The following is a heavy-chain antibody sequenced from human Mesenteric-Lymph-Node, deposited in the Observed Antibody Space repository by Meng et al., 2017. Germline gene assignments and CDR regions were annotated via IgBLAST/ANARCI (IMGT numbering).Heavy chain of an antibody. Sequence: GGSLRLSCAASGFTFSKSAMNWVRQAPEKGLQWVSSISTDSRYIFYADSVKGRFTISRDNAKNSLSPQMTSLRAEDTAVYYCARRGYSSSWYVDHYYYYGMDVWGQGTTVTVSS. CDR3: ARRGYSSSWYVDHYYYYGMDV. J-gene: IGHJ6*02. D-gene: IGHD6-13*01. CDR1: GFTFSKSA. CDR2: ISTDSRYI. V-gene: IGHV3-21*06.